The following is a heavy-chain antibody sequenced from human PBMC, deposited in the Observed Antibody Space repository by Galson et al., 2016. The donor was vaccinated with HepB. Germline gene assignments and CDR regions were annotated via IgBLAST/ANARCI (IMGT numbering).Heavy chain of an antibody. CDR3: AKVGYGVVVGGISWFDP. CDR1: GGSISPYY. D-gene: IGHD2-15*01. CDR2: IHYTGST. Sequence: ETLSLTCTVSGGSISPYYWSWIRQPPGKGLEWIGYIHYTGSTNYNPSLKTRVTMTVDTSDNQFSLRLTSVTAADTAVYYCAKVGYGVVVGGISWFDPWGQGTQVTVSS. J-gene: IGHJ5*02. V-gene: IGHV4-59*01.